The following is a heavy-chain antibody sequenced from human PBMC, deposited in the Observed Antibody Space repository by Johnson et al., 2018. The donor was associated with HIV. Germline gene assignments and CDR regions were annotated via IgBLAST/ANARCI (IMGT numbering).Heavy chain of an antibody. CDR2: ISYDGSNK. Sequence: QVQLVESGGGVVQPGRSLRLSCAASGITFSDYAMHWVRQAPGKGLEWVAVISYDGSNKYYADSVKGRFTISRDNSKNTLYLQMNSLRVEDTALYYCARVRTGDSSGYHDAFDIWGQGTMVTVSS. CDR1: GITFSDYA. J-gene: IGHJ3*02. V-gene: IGHV3-30-3*01. D-gene: IGHD3-22*01. CDR3: ARVRTGDSSGYHDAFDI.